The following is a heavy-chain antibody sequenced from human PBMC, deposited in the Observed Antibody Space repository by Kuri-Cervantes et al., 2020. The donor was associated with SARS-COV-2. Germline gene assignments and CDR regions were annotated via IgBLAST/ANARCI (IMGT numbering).Heavy chain of an antibody. CDR2: ISGSGGST. D-gene: IGHD3-22*01. V-gene: IGHV3-23*01. CDR1: GFTFSSYA. J-gene: IGHJ4*02. Sequence: SCAASGFTFSSYAMSWVRQAPGKGLEWVSGISGSGGSTYYADSVKGRFTISRDNSKNTLYLQMNSLRAEDTAVYYCAKGGLYYYDSSGYLDYWGQGTLVTVSS. CDR3: AKGGLYYYDSSGYLDY.